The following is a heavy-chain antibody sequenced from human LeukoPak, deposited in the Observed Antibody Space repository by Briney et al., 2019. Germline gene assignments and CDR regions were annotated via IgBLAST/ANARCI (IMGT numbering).Heavy chain of an antibody. D-gene: IGHD6-25*01. CDR1: GFTFSSYA. J-gene: IGHJ1*01. Sequence: GGSLRLSCAASGFTFSSYAMSWVRQAPGKGLEWVSAISGSGGSTYCADSVKGRFTISRDNSKNTLYLQMNSLRAEDTAVYYCAKAAEFVFAAGYFQHWGQGTLVTVSS. CDR2: ISGSGGST. V-gene: IGHV3-23*01. CDR3: AKAAEFVFAAGYFQH.